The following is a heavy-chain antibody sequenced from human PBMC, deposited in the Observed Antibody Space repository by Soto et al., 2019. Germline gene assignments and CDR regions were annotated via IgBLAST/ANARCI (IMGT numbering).Heavy chain of an antibody. V-gene: IGHV3-7*03. J-gene: IGHJ6*02. CDR3: ARWNFAMDV. CDR1: EFPFSCCW. CDR2: VNQDETEK. Sequence: GGSLRLSCVVSEFPFSCCWMTWVRQAPGKGLEWVASVNQDETEKRYADSVKGRFTISRDNAKNSVYLQMNSLRAEDTAVYYCARWNFAMDVWGQGTTVTVPS.